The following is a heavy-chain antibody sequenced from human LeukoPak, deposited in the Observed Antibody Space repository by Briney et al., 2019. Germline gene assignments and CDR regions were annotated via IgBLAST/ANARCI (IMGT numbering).Heavy chain of an antibody. Sequence: SETLSLTCIVSGYSISSGYYWGWIRQPPGKGLEWIGYIYYSGSTYYNPSLKSRVTISVDTSKNQFSLKLSSVTAADTAVYYCAREVQQLPYFDYWGQGTLVTVSS. V-gene: IGHV4-38-2*02. D-gene: IGHD6-13*01. CDR3: AREVQQLPYFDY. CDR2: IYYSGST. J-gene: IGHJ4*02. CDR1: GYSISSGYY.